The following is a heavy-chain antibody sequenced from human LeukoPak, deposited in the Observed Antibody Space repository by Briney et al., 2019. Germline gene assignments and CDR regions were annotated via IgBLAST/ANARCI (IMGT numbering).Heavy chain of an antibody. D-gene: IGHD1-1*01. CDR1: GGTFSSYA. V-gene: IGHV1-69*06. CDR2: IIPIFGTA. CDR3: ANLRGDYYYYYMDV. J-gene: IGHJ6*03. Sequence: ASVKVSCKASGGTFSSYAISWVRQAPGQGLEWMGGIIPIFGTANYAQKFQGRVTITADKSTSTAYMELSSLRSEDTAVYYCANLRGDYYYYYMDVWGKGTTVTVSS.